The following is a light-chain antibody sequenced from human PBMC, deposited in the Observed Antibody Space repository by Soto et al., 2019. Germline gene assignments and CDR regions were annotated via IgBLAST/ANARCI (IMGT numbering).Light chain of an antibody. CDR2: AAS. V-gene: IGKV1-27*01. CDR3: QKCNSAPFT. J-gene: IGKJ3*01. Sequence: DTQMTQSPSSLSASVGDRVTITCRASQGMYNYLAWYQQKPGKVPKILIYAASSLVSGVSSRFSGSGSGTDFTLTISSLQPEDVATYYCQKCNSAPFTFGPGTKVDIK. CDR1: QGMYNY.